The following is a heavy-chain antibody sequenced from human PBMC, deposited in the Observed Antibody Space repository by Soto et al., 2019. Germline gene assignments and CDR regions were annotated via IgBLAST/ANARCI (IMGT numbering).Heavy chain of an antibody. CDR3: APQGVGATGYLY. D-gene: IGHD1-26*01. CDR2: ISDSDSRM. Sequence: EVQLVESGGGLVQPGGSLRLSCVVSGFTLGAYSMNWVRQAPGKGLEWVSYISDSDSRMYYADSVKGRFTISRDSARNSLFLQMNSLRAEDTAVYYCAPQGVGATGYLYWGQGTLVTVSS. J-gene: IGHJ4*02. V-gene: IGHV3-48*01. CDR1: GFTLGAYS.